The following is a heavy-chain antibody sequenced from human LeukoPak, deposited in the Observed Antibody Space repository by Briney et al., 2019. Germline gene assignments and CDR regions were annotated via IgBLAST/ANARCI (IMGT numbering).Heavy chain of an antibody. D-gene: IGHD1-26*01. Sequence: GGSLRLSCAASGFAVSTNYLSWVRQAPGKGLEWASVIYSDGSTYYTDSVKGRFTISRDNSKNTLYLQMNSLRPEDTAVYYCARDQRSESYYPWGWFDPWGRGTLVTVSS. CDR1: GFAVSTNY. J-gene: IGHJ5*02. V-gene: IGHV3-66*02. CDR3: ARDQRSESYYPWGWFDP. CDR2: IYSDGST.